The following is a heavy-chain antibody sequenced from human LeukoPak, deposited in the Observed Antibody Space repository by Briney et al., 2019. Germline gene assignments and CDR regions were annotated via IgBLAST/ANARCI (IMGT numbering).Heavy chain of an antibody. CDR3: ARGWGVFDY. V-gene: IGHV3-30*04. D-gene: IGHD3-16*01. J-gene: IGHJ4*02. Sequence: GRSLRLSCAASGFTFSSYAMHWVRQAPGKGLEWVAVISYDGSNKYYADSVKGRLTISRDNSKNTLYLQMNSLRAEDTAVYYCARGWGVFDYWGQGTLVTVSS. CDR2: ISYDGSNK. CDR1: GFTFSSYA.